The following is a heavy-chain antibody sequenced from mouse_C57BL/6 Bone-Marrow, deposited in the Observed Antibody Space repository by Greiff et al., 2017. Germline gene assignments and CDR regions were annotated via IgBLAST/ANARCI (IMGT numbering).Heavy chain of an antibody. CDR3: TYNCDY. CDR1: GFNIKDDY. J-gene: IGHJ2*01. CDR2: IDPENGDT. Sequence: EVKVVESGAELVRPGASVKLSCTASGFNIKDDYMHWVKQRPEQGLEWIGWIDPENGDTEYASKFQGKATITADTSSNTAYLQLSSLTSEGTAVYYCTYNCDYWGQGTTLTVSS. V-gene: IGHV14-4*01.